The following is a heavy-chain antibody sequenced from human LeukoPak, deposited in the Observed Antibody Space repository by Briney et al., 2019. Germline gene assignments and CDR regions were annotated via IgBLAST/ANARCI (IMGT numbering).Heavy chain of an antibody. CDR3: AKDSYCSSTSCYIYNYYYYGMDV. Sequence: SGGSLRLSCAASGFTFDDYTMHWVRQAPGKGLEWVSLISWDGGSTYYADSVKGRFTISRDNSKNSLHLQMNSLRTEDTALYYCAKDSYCSSTSCYIYNYYYYGMDVWGQGTTVTVSS. CDR2: ISWDGGST. J-gene: IGHJ6*02. V-gene: IGHV3-43*01. CDR1: GFTFDDYT. D-gene: IGHD2-2*02.